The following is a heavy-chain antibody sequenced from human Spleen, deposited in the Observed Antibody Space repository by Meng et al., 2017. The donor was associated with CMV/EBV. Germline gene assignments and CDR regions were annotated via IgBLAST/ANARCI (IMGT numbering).Heavy chain of an antibody. D-gene: IGHD6-19*01. J-gene: IGHJ4*02. CDR2: IHPIFETA. Sequence: CKAFGGTFTNYAISWVRQAPVQGLEWMGGIHPIFETANYAQKFEDRLTVTTDKSATLTYMELTGLTFADTAVYYCAREAGSRLGGPPHWGQGTLVTVSS. CDR1: GGTFTNYA. V-gene: IGHV1-69*05. CDR3: AREAGSRLGGPPH.